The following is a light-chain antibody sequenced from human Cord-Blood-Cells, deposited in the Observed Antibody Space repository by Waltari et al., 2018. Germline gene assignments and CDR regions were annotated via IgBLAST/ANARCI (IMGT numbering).Light chain of an antibody. V-gene: IGLV2-14*01. J-gene: IGLJ3*02. Sequence: QSALTQPASVSGSPGQSITISCTGTSSDVGGYNYVSWYQQHPGKAPKLMIYDFSKRPSGGSNRFSGSKSGNTASLTISGLQAEDEADYYCSSYTSSSTWVFGGGTKLTVL. CDR3: SSYTSSSTWV. CDR2: DFS. CDR1: SSDVGGYNY.